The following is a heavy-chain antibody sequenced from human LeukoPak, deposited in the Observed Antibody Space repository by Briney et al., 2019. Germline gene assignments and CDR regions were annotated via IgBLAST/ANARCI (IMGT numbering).Heavy chain of an antibody. CDR3: ARADVLRFLEWFNGMDV. Sequence: PGGFLRLSCAASGFTFSSYWMHWVRQAPGKGLVWVSRINSDGSSTSYADSVKGRFTISRDNAKNTLYQQMNSLRAEDTAVYYCARADVLRFLEWFNGMDVWGQGTTVTVSS. CDR2: INSDGSST. V-gene: IGHV3-74*01. D-gene: IGHD3-3*01. J-gene: IGHJ6*02. CDR1: GFTFSSYW.